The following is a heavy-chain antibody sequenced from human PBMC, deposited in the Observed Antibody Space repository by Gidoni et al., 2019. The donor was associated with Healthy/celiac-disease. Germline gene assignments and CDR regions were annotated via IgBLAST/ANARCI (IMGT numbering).Heavy chain of an antibody. D-gene: IGHD6-19*01. Sequence: HVQLVQSGAAVKKPGSSVKVSCKASGGIFSSYAISWVRQAPGQGLEWMGGIIPIFGTANYAQRFQGRVTITADKSTSTAYMDLSSLRSEDTAVYYCARVAGGRGVFDYWGQGTLVTVSS. J-gene: IGHJ4*02. V-gene: IGHV1-69*06. CDR1: GGIFSSYA. CDR3: ARVAGGRGVFDY. CDR2: IIPIFGTA.